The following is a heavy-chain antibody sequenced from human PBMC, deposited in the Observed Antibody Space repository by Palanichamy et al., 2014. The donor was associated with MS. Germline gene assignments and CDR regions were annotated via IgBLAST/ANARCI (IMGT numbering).Heavy chain of an antibody. CDR2: IIPIFGTA. Sequence: QVQLVQSGAEVKKPGSSVKVSCKASGGTFSSYAISWVRQAPGQGLEWMGGIIPIFGTANYAQKFQGRVTITADESTSTAYMELSSLRSEDTAVYYCARNVKTIVVVPAAPSYYYGMDVWGQGTTVTVSS. J-gene: IGHJ6*02. D-gene: IGHD2-2*01. CDR3: ARNVKTIVVVPAAPSYYYGMDV. V-gene: IGHV1-69*01. CDR1: GGTFSSYA.